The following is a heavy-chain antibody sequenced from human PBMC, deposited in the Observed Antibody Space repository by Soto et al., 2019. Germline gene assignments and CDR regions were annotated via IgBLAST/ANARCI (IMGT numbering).Heavy chain of an antibody. CDR3: AKETYDFWSAYHGLDY. CDR2: ISGSGGST. V-gene: IGHV3-23*01. CDR1: GFTFSSYA. D-gene: IGHD3-3*01. Sequence: GGSLRLSCAASGFTFSSYAMSWVRQAPGKGLEWVSAISGSGGSTYYADSVKGRFTISRDNSKNTLYLQMNSLRAEDTAVYYCAKETYDFWSAYHGLDYWGQGTLVTVSS. J-gene: IGHJ4*02.